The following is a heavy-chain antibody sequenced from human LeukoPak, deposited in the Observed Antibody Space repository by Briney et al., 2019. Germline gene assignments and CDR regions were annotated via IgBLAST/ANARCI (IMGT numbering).Heavy chain of an antibody. CDR3: ARGRGGGIIGLWLDFDY. CDR2: IYYSGST. D-gene: IGHD5-18*01. V-gene: IGHV4-39*07. CDR1: GGSISSSSYY. J-gene: IGHJ4*02. Sequence: PSETLSLTCTVSGGSISSSSYYWGWIRQPPGKGLEWIGSIYYSGSTYYNPSLKSRVTISVDTSKNQFSLKLSSVTAADTAVYYCARGRGGGIIGLWLDFDYWGQGTLVTVSS.